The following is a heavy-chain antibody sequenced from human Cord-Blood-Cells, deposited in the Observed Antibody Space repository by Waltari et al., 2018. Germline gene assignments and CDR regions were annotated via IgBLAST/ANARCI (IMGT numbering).Heavy chain of an antibody. V-gene: IGHV1-2*02. J-gene: IGHJ2*01. CDR3: ARDPPGGDPHLYWYFDL. Sequence: QVQLVQSGAEVKKHGASVKVSCKASGYTFTGYYMHWVRQAPVQGLEWMGWINPNSGGTNYARKFQGRVTMTRDTSISTAYMELIRLRSDDTAVYYCARDPPGGDPHLYWYFDLWGRGTLVTVSS. D-gene: IGHD2-21*01. CDR2: INPNSGGT. CDR1: GYTFTGYY.